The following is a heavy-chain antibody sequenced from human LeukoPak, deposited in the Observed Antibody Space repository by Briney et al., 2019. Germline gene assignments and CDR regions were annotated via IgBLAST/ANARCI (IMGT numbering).Heavy chain of an antibody. J-gene: IGHJ4*02. V-gene: IGHV3-30*02. Sequence: GGSLRLSCAASGFTFSSYGMHWVRQAPGKGLEWVAFIRYDGSNKYYADSVKGRFTISRDNSKNTLYLQMNSLRAEDTAVYYCAKDWQQWLVKGGDYWGQGTLVTVS. CDR2: IRYDGSNK. D-gene: IGHD6-19*01. CDR1: GFTFSSYG. CDR3: AKDWQQWLVKGGDY.